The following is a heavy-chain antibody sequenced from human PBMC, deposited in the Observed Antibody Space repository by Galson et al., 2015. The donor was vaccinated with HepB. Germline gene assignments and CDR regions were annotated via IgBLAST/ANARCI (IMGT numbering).Heavy chain of an antibody. CDR3: ARAHPAVMRYFDY. Sequence: LSLTCAVYGGSFSSYYWSWIRQPPGKGRDWIGEINHSGSTNDNPSLKSRVTISVDTSKNQFSLKLSSVTAADTAVYYCARAHPAVMRYFDYWGQGTLVTVSS. CDR1: GGSFSSYY. J-gene: IGHJ4*02. D-gene: IGHD2-21*01. V-gene: IGHV4-34*01. CDR2: INHSGST.